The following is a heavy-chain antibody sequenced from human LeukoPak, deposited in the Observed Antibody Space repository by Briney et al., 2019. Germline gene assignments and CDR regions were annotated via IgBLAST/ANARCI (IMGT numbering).Heavy chain of an antibody. J-gene: IGHJ4*02. CDR1: GYTFTSYD. D-gene: IGHD3-22*01. CDR3: ARGRGYYDSSGYYR. V-gene: IGHV1-8*03. Sequence: ASVKVSCKASGYTFTSYDINWVRQATGQGLEWMGWMNPNSGNTGYARKFQGRVTITRNTSISTAYMELSSLRSEDTAVYYCARGRGYYDSSGYYRWGQGTLVTVSS. CDR2: MNPNSGNT.